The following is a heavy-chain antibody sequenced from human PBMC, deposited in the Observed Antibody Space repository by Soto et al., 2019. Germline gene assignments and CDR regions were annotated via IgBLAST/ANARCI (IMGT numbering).Heavy chain of an antibody. CDR2: IYPGDSDT. CDR3: ATSRMYYDFWSVRFDY. V-gene: IGHV5-51*01. CDR1: GYSFTSYW. J-gene: IGHJ4*02. Sequence: PGESLKISCKGSGYSFTSYWIGWVRQMPRKGLEWMGIIYPGDSDTRYSPSFQGQVTISADKSISTAYLQWSSLKASDTAMYYCATSRMYYDFWSVRFDYWGQGTLVTVSS. D-gene: IGHD3-3*01.